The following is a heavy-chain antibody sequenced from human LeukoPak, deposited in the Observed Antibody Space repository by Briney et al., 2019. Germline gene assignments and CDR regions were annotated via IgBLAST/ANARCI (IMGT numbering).Heavy chain of an antibody. CDR1: GYTFTSYD. J-gene: IGHJ4*02. Sequence: GASVKVSCKASGYTFTSYDINWVRQATGQGLEWMGWMNPNSGNTGYAQKFQGRVTITRNTSISTAYMELSSLRSDDTAVYYCARDRHWNYSGYGYWGQGTLVTVSS. CDR2: MNPNSGNT. V-gene: IGHV1-8*03. D-gene: IGHD1-7*01. CDR3: ARDRHWNYSGYGY.